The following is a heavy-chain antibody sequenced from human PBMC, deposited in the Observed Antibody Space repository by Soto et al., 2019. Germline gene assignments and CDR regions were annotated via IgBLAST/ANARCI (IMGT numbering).Heavy chain of an antibody. CDR3: AEEGSPVFGFLTSYYYYYGMDV. J-gene: IGHJ6*02. D-gene: IGHD3-10*01. Sequence: QVQLVESGGGVVQPGRSLRLSCAASGFTFSSYGMHWVRQAPGKGLEWVAVISYDGSNKYYADSVKGRFTISRDNSKNTLYLQMNSLRAEDTAVYYCAEEGSPVFGFLTSYYYYYGMDVWGQGTTVTVSS. CDR2: ISYDGSNK. V-gene: IGHV3-30*18. CDR1: GFTFSSYG.